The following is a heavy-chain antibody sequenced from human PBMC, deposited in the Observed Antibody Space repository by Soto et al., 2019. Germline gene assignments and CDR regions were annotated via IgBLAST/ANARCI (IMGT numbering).Heavy chain of an antibody. CDR2: RHYTGPT. CDR3: ARQFYFDRRGSHPRNSWFDS. J-gene: IGHJ5*01. D-gene: IGHD3-22*01. V-gene: IGHV4-39*01. CDR1: GGSFSNSDYY. Sequence: PSETLSLTCGVSGGSFSNSDYYWGWLRQPPGKGLEWIARRHYTGPTYYNPSLKSRVTIFVDTSTNQFSLNLKSVTTADTAVYFCARQFYFDRRGSHPRNSWFDSWGQGTQVTVSS.